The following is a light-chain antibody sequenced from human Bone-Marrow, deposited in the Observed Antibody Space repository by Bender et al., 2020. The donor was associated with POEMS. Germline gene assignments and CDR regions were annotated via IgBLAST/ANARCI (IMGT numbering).Light chain of an antibody. CDR2: KDN. Sequence: SYELTQPPSVSVSPGQTARITCSGDALPKQYAFWYQFRSGQAPVLVIYKDNKRPSGIPERFSCSSAGTTVTLTISGVQAEDEADYYCQSVDNSNSYRVFGGGTKLTVL. J-gene: IGLJ3*02. V-gene: IGLV3-25*03. CDR3: QSVDNSNSYRV. CDR1: ALPKQY.